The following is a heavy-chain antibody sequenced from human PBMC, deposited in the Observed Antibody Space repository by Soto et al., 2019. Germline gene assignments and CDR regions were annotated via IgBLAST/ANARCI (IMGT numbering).Heavy chain of an antibody. V-gene: IGHV1-18*01. D-gene: IGHD1-1*01. CDR3: ARGGGRHLRPLET. J-gene: IGHJ4*01. CDR1: DSVFVTSV. Sequence: QALLEQSGPEVKKPGDSVRISCWLYDSVFVTSVITWLRQAPGQGREWMGWISANDGGTLSAMKFTDRLVMSTDPMRNRAYLQLGDVTSADSAVYFCARGGGRHLRPLETWGHGTPVTVSS. CDR2: ISANDGGT.